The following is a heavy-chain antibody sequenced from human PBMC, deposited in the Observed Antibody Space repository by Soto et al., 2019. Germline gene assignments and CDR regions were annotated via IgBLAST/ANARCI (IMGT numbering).Heavy chain of an antibody. CDR1: GFTFSSYG. Sequence: QVQLVESGGGVVQPGRSLRLSCAASGFTFSSYGMHWVRQAPGKGLEWVAVIWYDGSNKYYADSVKGRFTISRDNSKNGLYLQRASVGAEDTAVYYCARGGDWRGGSCSANYYYYDMDVWAKGATVTVSS. V-gene: IGHV3-33*01. CDR2: IWYDGSNK. J-gene: IGHJ6*03. CDR3: ARGGDWRGGSCSANYYYYDMDV. D-gene: IGHD2-15*01.